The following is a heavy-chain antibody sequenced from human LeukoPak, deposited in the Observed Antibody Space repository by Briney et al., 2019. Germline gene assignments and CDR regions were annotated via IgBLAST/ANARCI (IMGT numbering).Heavy chain of an antibody. CDR3: ARSPITMVRGVIIN. D-gene: IGHD3-10*01. CDR2: ISSSSSYI. V-gene: IGHV3-21*01. Sequence: PGGSLRLSCAASGFTFSSYGMNWVRQAPGKGLEWVSSISSSSSYIYYADSVKGRFTISRDNAKNSLYLQMNSLRAEDTAVYYCARSPITMVRGVIINWGQGTLVTVSS. J-gene: IGHJ4*02. CDR1: GFTFSSYG.